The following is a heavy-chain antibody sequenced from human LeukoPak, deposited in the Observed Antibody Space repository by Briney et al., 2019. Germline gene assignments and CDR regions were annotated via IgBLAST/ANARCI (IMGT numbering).Heavy chain of an antibody. D-gene: IGHD7-27*01. V-gene: IGHV3-7*01. CDR2: IKQNGSEK. CDR3: ASLQGTGEFGPYYFDY. J-gene: IGHJ4*02. CDR1: GFTFSSYW. Sequence: PGGSLRLSCAASGFTFSSYWMSWVRQAPGKGLEWVANIKQNGSEKYYVDSVKGRFTISRDNAKNSLYLQMNSLRAEDTAVYYCASLQGTGEFGPYYFDYWGQGTLVTVSS.